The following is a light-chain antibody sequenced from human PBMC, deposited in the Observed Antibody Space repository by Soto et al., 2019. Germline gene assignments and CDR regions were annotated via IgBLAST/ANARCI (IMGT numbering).Light chain of an antibody. Sequence: IVMTQSPATRSVSPGDRATLSGRASQSVSSNLAWDQQKPGQAPRLLIYGASTRATGIPARFSGSGSGTDFTLSISRLEPEDFAVYYCQQYNRLLLTFGPGTKVDIK. J-gene: IGKJ3*01. CDR1: QSVSSN. V-gene: IGKV3-15*01. CDR3: QQYNRLLLT. CDR2: GAS.